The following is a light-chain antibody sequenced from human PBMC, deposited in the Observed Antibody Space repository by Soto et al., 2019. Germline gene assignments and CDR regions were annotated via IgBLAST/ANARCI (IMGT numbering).Light chain of an antibody. J-gene: IGKJ1*01. CDR1: QDVSTF. CDR2: DAS. Sequence: DIQMTQSPSSLSASVGDRVTITCLASQDVSTFLNWFQQKPGKAPKLLIYDASTLATGVPSRFSGSGSGTVFSFTISSLQPEDIATYYCQQYETLPTLGQGTKVEIK. CDR3: QQYETLPT. V-gene: IGKV1-33*01.